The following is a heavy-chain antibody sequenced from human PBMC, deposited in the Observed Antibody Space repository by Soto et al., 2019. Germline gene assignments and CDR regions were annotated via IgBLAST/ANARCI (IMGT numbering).Heavy chain of an antibody. CDR3: ARATFSMYYYDSSGGQENAFDI. Sequence: GSLRLSCAASGFTFSSYCMSWVRQAPGKGLEWVANIKQDGSEKYYVDSVKGRFTISRDNAKNSLYLQMNSLRAEDTAVYYCARATFSMYYYDSSGGQENAFDIWGQGTMVTVSS. D-gene: IGHD3-22*01. J-gene: IGHJ3*02. V-gene: IGHV3-7*04. CDR2: IKQDGSEK. CDR1: GFTFSSYC.